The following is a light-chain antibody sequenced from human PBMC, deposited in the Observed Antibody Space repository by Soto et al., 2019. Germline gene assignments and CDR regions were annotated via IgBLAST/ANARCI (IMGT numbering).Light chain of an antibody. CDR3: QQYNNWPRAT. CDR2: RTS. CDR1: QTISSN. V-gene: IGKV3-15*01. J-gene: IGKJ4*01. Sequence: ETVMTQSPATLSVSPGERATLSCRASQTISSNLAWYQQKPGQAPRLLMFRTSTRATGIPARFSGSGSGTEFNITLSSLQSEDSAVYYWQQYNNWPRATFGGGTKVEIK.